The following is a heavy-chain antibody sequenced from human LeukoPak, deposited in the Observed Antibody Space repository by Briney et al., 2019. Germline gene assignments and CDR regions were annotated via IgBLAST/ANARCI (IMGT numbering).Heavy chain of an antibody. J-gene: IGHJ6*04. Sequence: GGSLRLSCEASGFTFSTYEMNWVRQAPGKGLEWVSYISSSGSTIYYADSVKGRFTISRDNAKNSLYLQMNSLRAEDTAVYYCAELGITMIGGVWGKGTTVTISS. D-gene: IGHD3-10*02. CDR2: ISSSGSTI. V-gene: IGHV3-48*03. CDR1: GFTFSTYE. CDR3: AELGITMIGGV.